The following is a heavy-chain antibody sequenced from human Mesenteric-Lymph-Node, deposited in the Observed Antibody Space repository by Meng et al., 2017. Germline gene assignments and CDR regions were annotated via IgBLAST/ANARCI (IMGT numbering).Heavy chain of an antibody. Sequence: GGSLRLSCAASGFTFSSYAMSWVRQAPGKGLEWVSALSASGGSTYYADSVKGRFTITRDNSKNTLYLQMNSLRAEDTAVYYCAKYPTDFTVTTGRHFDYWGQGTLVTVSS. CDR3: AKYPTDFTVTTGRHFDY. V-gene: IGHV3-23*01. J-gene: IGHJ4*02. CDR2: LSASGGST. CDR1: GFTFSSYA. D-gene: IGHD4-17*01.